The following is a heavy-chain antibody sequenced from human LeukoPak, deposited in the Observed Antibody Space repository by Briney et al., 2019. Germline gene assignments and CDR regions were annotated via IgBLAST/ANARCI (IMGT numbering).Heavy chain of an antibody. V-gene: IGHV1-8*01. CDR1: GYTFTSYD. CDR2: MNPNSGNT. CDR3: ARPQYCSGGSCSNDFDY. D-gene: IGHD2-15*01. Sequence: ASVKVSCKASGYTFTSYDISWVRQATGQGLEWMGWMNPNSGNTGYAQKFQGRVTMTRNTSISTAYMELSSLRSEDTAVYYCARPQYCSGGSCSNDFDYWGQGTLVTVSS. J-gene: IGHJ4*02.